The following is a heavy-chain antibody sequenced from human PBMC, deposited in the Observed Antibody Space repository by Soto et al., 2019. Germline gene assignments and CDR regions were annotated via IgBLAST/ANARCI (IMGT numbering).Heavy chain of an antibody. V-gene: IGHV1-18*01. J-gene: IGHJ4*02. D-gene: IGHD5-18*01. CDR2: ISAYNGNT. Sequence: QVQLVQSETEVKKPGASVKVSCKASGYTFTHYGITWVRQAPGQGLEWMGWISAYNGNTKYAQSLQGRVTMTTDTSTSTAYMELRRRRSADTAVYYCAREESGYRYGFDYWGQGTLVTVSS. CDR1: GYTFTHYG. CDR3: AREESGYRYGFDY.